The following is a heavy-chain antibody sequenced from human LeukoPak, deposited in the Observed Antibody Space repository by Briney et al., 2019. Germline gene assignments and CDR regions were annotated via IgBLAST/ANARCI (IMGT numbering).Heavy chain of an antibody. CDR2: ISGDGGST. CDR3: AKGGRYYLDYYFDY. CDR1: GFTFDDYA. J-gene: IGHJ4*02. V-gene: IGHV3-43*02. Sequence: PGGSLRLSCAASGFTFDDYAMHCVRQAPGEGLEWVSLISGDGGSTYYADSVKGRFTISRDNSKNSLYLQMNSLRTEDTALYCCAKGGRYYLDYYFDYWGQGTLVTVSS. D-gene: IGHD3-10*01.